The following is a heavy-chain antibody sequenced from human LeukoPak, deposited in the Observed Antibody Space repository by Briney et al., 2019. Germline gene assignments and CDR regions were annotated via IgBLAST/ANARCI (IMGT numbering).Heavy chain of an antibody. CDR1: GGSISGYY. V-gene: IGHV4-34*01. J-gene: IGHJ5*02. CDR3: ATGLRSPEVRRVTTRFDP. D-gene: IGHD3-10*01. Sequence: SETLSLTCAVYGGSISGYYWSWIRQPPGKGLEWIGEINHSGSTNYNPSLKSRVTISVDTSKNQFSLKLSSVTAADTAVYYCATGLRSPEVRRVTTRFDPWGQGTLVTVSP. CDR2: INHSGST.